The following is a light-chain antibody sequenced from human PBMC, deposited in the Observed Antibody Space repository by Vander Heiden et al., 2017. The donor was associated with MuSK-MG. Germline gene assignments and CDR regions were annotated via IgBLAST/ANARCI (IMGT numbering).Light chain of an antibody. J-gene: IGKJ1*01. CDR2: AAS. CDR3: QQSDSTART. CDR1: QRISSY. Sequence: DTQTTQSPASLSASVGDRVTITCRARQRISSYLNWYQQKPGKAPKLLIYAASSLQSGIPSRFSGSGSGTDFTLTISRLQPEDFATYYCQQSDSTARTFGQGTKVEIK. V-gene: IGKV1-39*01.